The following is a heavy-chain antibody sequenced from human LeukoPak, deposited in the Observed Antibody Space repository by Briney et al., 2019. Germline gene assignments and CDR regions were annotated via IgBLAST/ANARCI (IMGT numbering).Heavy chain of an antibody. Sequence: EASVKVSCKAYGGTFSTYAISWVRQAPGQGLEWMGGIIPILGTANYAQKFQGRVTITADESTSTAYMELSSLRSEDTAVYYCATPPTSDSPGYWGQGTLVTVSS. V-gene: IGHV1-69*01. CDR2: IIPILGTA. J-gene: IGHJ4*02. D-gene: IGHD2-21*02. CDR3: ATPPTSDSPGY. CDR1: GGTFSTYA.